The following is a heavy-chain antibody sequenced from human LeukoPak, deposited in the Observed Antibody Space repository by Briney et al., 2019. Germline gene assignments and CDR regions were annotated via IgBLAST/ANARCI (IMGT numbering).Heavy chain of an antibody. J-gene: IGHJ4*02. Sequence: GGSLRLSCAASGFTFSSYWMSWVRQAPGKGLEWVANIKQDGSEKYYVDSVKGRFTISRDNAKNSLYLQMNSLRAEDTAVYYSARGSSSWYLSGLFDYWGQGTLVTVSS. CDR3: ARGSSSWYLSGLFDY. CDR1: GFTFSSYW. V-gene: IGHV3-7*03. CDR2: IKQDGSEK. D-gene: IGHD6-13*01.